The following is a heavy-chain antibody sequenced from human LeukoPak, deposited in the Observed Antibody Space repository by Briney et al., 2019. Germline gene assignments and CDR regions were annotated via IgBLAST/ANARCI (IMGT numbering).Heavy chain of an antibody. Sequence: ASVKVSCKASGYTFTSYAMNWVRQAPGQGLEWMGWINTNTGNPANAQGFTGRFVFSFDTSVSTAYLQISSLKAEDTAVYYCARWAYYYDSSGLHRALYYFDYWGQGTLVTVSS. CDR3: ARWAYYYDSSGLHRALYYFDY. D-gene: IGHD3-22*01. V-gene: IGHV7-4-1*02. CDR2: INTNTGNP. CDR1: GYTFTSYA. J-gene: IGHJ4*02.